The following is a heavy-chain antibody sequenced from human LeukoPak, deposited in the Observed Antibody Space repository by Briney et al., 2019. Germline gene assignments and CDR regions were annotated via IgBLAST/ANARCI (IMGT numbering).Heavy chain of an antibody. Sequence: GGSLRLSCAASGFMFSDYFVSWIRQAPGKELEWISYISSNSKYTKYADSVKGRFTISRDNAKKSLYLQMNSLRAEDTAVYYCARDNGNKYYFDYWCQGTLVTVSS. CDR1: GFMFSDYF. CDR3: ARDNGNKYYFDY. CDR2: ISSNSKYT. J-gene: IGHJ4*02. D-gene: IGHD2-8*01. V-gene: IGHV3-11*05.